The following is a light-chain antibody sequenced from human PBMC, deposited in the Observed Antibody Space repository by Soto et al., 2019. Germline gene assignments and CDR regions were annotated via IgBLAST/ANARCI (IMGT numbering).Light chain of an antibody. Sequence: DIQMTQSPSFLSASVGDRVTITFRASQGISSYLAWYQQKPGKAPKLLIYSASTLQSGVPSRFSGSGSGTEFTLTISSLQPEDFATYYCQQLNTYPVGTFGGGTKVDIK. CDR1: QGISSY. CDR2: SAS. V-gene: IGKV1-9*01. CDR3: QQLNTYPVGT. J-gene: IGKJ4*01.